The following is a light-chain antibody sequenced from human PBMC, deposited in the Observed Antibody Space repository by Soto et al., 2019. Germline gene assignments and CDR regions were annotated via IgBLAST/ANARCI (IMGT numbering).Light chain of an antibody. CDR1: QTISSS. Sequence: DIQMTQSPSSLSASVGDRVTITCRASQTISSSLNWYQQKPGKAPKLLIYSASSLHSGVPSRFSGSGSGTDFTVTISSLQPEDSGSFYCQQSYSTPLTFGGGTKVEIK. CDR2: SAS. CDR3: QQSYSTPLT. V-gene: IGKV1-39*01. J-gene: IGKJ4*01.